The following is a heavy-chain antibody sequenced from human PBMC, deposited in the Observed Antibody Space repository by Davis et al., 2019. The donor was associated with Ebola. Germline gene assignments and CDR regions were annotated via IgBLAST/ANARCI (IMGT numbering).Heavy chain of an antibody. CDR3: ARGSSRHYDSSGYYYVLGY. CDR1: GGSISSYY. J-gene: IGHJ4*02. V-gene: IGHV4-59*01. CDR2: IYYSGST. Sequence: GSLRLSCTVSGGSISSYYWSWIRQPPGKGLEWIGYIYYSGSTNYNPSLKSRVTISVDTSKNQFSLKLSSVTAADTAVYYCARGSSRHYDSSGYYYVLGYWGQGTLVTVSS. D-gene: IGHD3-22*01.